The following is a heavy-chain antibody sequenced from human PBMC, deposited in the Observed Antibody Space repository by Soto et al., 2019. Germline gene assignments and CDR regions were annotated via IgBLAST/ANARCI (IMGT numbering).Heavy chain of an antibody. Sequence: SETMSVTCTVSGGSISSSSYYWGWINQPPGKGLEWIGSIYYSGSTYYNPSLKSRVTISVDTSKNQFSLKLSSVTAADTAVYYCARHTPAISISDHWGQGTLVTVSS. D-gene: IGHD2-15*01. J-gene: IGHJ4*02. CDR2: IYYSGST. CDR1: GGSISSSSYY. V-gene: IGHV4-39*01. CDR3: ARHTPAISISDH.